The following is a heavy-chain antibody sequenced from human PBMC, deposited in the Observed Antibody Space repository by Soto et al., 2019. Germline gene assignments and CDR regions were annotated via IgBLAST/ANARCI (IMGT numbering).Heavy chain of an antibody. J-gene: IGHJ6*04. V-gene: IGHV1-18*01. D-gene: IGHD2-2*02. CDR3: ASPRHNKIIYNYYGLEV. Sequence: ASLNVSCKASGYTFTSYVISFVRQAPVQLLEWMGCISAYNGNTNYAQKLQGRVTMTTDTSTSTAYMELRSLRSDDTAVYYCASPRHNKIIYNYYGLEVWGKRTTLNVSS. CDR2: ISAYNGNT. CDR1: GYTFTSYV.